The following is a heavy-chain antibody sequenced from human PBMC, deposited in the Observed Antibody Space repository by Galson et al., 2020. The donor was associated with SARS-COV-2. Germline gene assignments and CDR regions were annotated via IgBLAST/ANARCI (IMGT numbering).Heavy chain of an antibody. CDR2: IWYDGSNK. CDR1: GFTFSSYG. V-gene: IGHV3-33*01. CDR3: ARDLPVVGAYPDAFDI. D-gene: IGHD1-26*01. Sequence: QLGESLKISCAASGFTFSSYGMHWVRQAPGKGLEWVAVIWYDGSNKYYADSVKGRFTISRDNSKNTLYLQMNSLRAEDTAVYYCARDLPVVGAYPDAFDIWGQGTMVTVSS. J-gene: IGHJ3*02.